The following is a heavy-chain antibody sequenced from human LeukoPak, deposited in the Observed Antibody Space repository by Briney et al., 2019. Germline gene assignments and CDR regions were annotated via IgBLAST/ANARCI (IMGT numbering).Heavy chain of an antibody. CDR1: GFTFDDYG. D-gene: IGHD6-19*01. Sequence: PGGSLRLSCAASGFTFDDYGMSWARQAPGKGLEWVSGINWDGGSTGYADSVKGRFTISRDNAKNFLYLQMNSLRAEDTALYYCARTVSSAGWSDDAFDIWSQGTMVTVSS. CDR2: INWDGGST. CDR3: ARTVSSAGWSDDAFDI. V-gene: IGHV3-20*04. J-gene: IGHJ3*02.